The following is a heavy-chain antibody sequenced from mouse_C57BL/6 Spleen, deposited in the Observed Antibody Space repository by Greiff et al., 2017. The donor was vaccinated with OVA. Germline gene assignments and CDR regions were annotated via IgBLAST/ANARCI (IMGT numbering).Heavy chain of an antibody. CDR1: GYTFTSYG. CDR2: IYPRSGNT. J-gene: IGHJ2*01. CDR3: ARWAQATDYFDY. Sequence: VQRVESGAELARPGASVRLSCKASGYTFTSYGISWVKQRTGQGLEWIGEIYPRSGNTYYNEKFKGKATLTADKSSSTAYMELRSLTSEDSAVYFCARWAQATDYFDYWGQGTTLTVSS. D-gene: IGHD3-2*02. V-gene: IGHV1-81*01.